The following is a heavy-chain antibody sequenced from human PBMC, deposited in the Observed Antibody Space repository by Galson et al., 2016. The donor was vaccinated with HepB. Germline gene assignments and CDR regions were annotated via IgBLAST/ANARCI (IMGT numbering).Heavy chain of an antibody. CDR2: FYATGTT. D-gene: IGHD3-3*01. CDR1: GASVSDYY. CDR3: AGVSPARDLWSRKFYDY. J-gene: IGHJ4*02. V-gene: IGHV4-4*07. Sequence: SETLSLTCAVSGASVSDYYWSWIRQPAGNGLEWVGRFYATGTTNYNPSLRSRVAMSIDTTANLFSLRLVSVTAADTAVYYCAGVSPARDLWSRKFYDYWGQGALVTVSS.